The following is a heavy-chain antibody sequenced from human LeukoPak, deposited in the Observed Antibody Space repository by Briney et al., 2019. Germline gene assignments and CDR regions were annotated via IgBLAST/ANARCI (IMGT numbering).Heavy chain of an antibody. V-gene: IGHV4-31*03. CDR2: ICYSGST. D-gene: IGHD3-10*01. CDR1: GGSISSGGYY. Sequence: PSETLSLTCTVSGGSISSGGYYWSWIRQHPGKGLEWIGYICYSGSTYYNPPLKSRVTISVDTSKNQFSLKLSSVTAADTAVYYCARDRGRYYMDVWGKGTTVTVSS. CDR3: ARDRGRYYMDV. J-gene: IGHJ6*03.